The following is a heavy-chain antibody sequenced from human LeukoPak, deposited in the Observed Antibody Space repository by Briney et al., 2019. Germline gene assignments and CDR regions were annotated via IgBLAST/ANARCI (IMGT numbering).Heavy chain of an antibody. CDR1: GGTFSSYA. CDR3: ARIDYYDSSDNWFDP. J-gene: IGHJ5*02. Sequence: GASVKVSCKASGGTFSSYAISCVRQAPGQGLEWMGRIIPILGIANYAQKFQGRVTITADKSTSTAYMELSSLRSEDTAVYYCARIDYYDSSDNWFDPWGQGTLVTVSS. V-gene: IGHV1-69*04. D-gene: IGHD3-22*01. CDR2: IIPILGIA.